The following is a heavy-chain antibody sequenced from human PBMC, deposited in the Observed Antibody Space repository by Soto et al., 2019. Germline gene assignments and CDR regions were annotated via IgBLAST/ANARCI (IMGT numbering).Heavy chain of an antibody. V-gene: IGHV1-69*13. CDR2: IIPIFGTA. Sequence: SVKVSCKASGGTFSSYAISWVRQAPGQGLEWMGGIIPIFGTANYAQKFQGRVTITADGSTSTAYMELSSLRSEDTAVYYCARGNKYYDFWSGYYTSYYYGMDVWGQGTTVTVSS. CDR1: GGTFSSYA. CDR3: ARGNKYYDFWSGYYTSYYYGMDV. D-gene: IGHD3-3*01. J-gene: IGHJ6*02.